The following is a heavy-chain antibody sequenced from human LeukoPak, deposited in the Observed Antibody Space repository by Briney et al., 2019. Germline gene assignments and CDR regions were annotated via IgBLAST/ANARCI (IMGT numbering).Heavy chain of an antibody. J-gene: IGHJ4*02. CDR1: GSTFGTYW. V-gene: IGHV3-74*01. CDR3: ATLRGDLDY. D-gene: IGHD4-17*01. Sequence: GGSLRLSCAVSGSTFGTYWMHWVRQAPGKGLVCVSTIEGDGSTTGYADSVKGRFTISRDNAKNTPYVQMSSLRAEDMAVYYCATLRGDLDYWSPGTLVTVSS. CDR2: IEGDGSTT.